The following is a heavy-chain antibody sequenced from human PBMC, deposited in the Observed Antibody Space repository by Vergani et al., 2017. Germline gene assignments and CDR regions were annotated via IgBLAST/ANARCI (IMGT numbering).Heavy chain of an antibody. J-gene: IGHJ4*02. CDR3: ASNLPTRADFDY. Sequence: EVQLVESGGGLVKPGGSLRLSCAASGFTFSSYNMNWVRQAPGKGLEWVSSITSSSSYTYYADSVRGRFTISRDNAKNSLYLQINSLRAEDTAVYFCASNLPTRADFDYWGQGTLVTVSS. V-gene: IGHV3-21*01. CDR1: GFTFSSYN. D-gene: IGHD1-1*01. CDR2: ITSSSSYT.